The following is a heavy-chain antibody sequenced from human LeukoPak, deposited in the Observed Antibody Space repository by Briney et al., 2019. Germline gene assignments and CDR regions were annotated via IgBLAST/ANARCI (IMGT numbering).Heavy chain of an antibody. D-gene: IGHD6-13*01. J-gene: IGHJ6*03. Sequence: SETLSLTCTVSGGSISSYYWSWIRQPPEKGLEWIGYVSYSGSTNYNPYLKSRVTISVDTSKKQFSLKLRSVAAADTAVYYCARGGSGWYEAAYYMDVWGKGTTVTVSS. CDR2: VSYSGST. CDR3: ARGGSGWYEAAYYMDV. V-gene: IGHV4-59*13. CDR1: GGSISSYY.